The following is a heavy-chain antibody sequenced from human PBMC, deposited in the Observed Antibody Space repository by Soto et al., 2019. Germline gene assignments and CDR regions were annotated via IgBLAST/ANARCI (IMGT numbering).Heavy chain of an antibody. CDR1: GGSFSGYY. CDR2: INHSGST. D-gene: IGHD6-6*01. Sequence: SETLSLTCAVYGGSFSGYYWSWIRQPPGKGLEWIGEINHSGSTNYNPSLKSRVTISVDTSKNQFSLKLSSVTAADTAVYYCARGEYSSSSSFFLFDYWGQGTLVTSPQ. V-gene: IGHV4-34*01. CDR3: ARGEYSSSSSFFLFDY. J-gene: IGHJ4*02.